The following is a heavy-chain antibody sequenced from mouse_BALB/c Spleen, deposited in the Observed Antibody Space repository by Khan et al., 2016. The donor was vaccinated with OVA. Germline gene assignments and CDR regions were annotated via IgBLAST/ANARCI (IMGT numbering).Heavy chain of an antibody. CDR1: GFTISTYG. Sequence: EAELVESGGGLVQPGGSRKLSCAASGFTISTYGMHWVRQAPEKGLEWVAYISSGSSTIYYVDTVKGRFTISRDNPKSTLFLQMTSLGSEDTAMYYCARSGGNFHWYCDVWGAGTSVTVSS. V-gene: IGHV5-17*02. D-gene: IGHD2-1*01. J-gene: IGHJ1*01. CDR2: ISSGSSTI. CDR3: ARSGGNFHWYCDV.